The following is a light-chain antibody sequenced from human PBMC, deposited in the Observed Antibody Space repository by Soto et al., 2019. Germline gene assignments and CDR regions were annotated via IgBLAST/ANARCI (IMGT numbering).Light chain of an antibody. CDR3: QQYYNSPLT. CDR1: QSLLSSSNNKNY. V-gene: IGKV4-1*01. Sequence: DIVMTQSPDSLAVSLGERATINCKSSQSLLSSSNNKNYLSWYQHKVGQPPKLLISWASIREFGVPDRFSGSGSGADFTLTISSLQAEDVAVYFCQQYYNSPLTFGGGTKVEVK. J-gene: IGKJ4*01. CDR2: WAS.